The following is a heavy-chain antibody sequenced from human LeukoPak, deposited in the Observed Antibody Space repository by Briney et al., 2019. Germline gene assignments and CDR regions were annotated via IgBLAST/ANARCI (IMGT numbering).Heavy chain of an antibody. Sequence: GGSLRLSCTVSGFTVSSNSMSWVRQAPGKGLEWVSGINWNGGSTGYADSVKGRFTISRDNAKNSLYLQMNSLRAEDTALYYCAREYSSGWSWGQGTLVTVSS. CDR3: AREYSSGWS. V-gene: IGHV3-20*04. J-gene: IGHJ5*02. CDR1: GFTVSSNS. CDR2: INWNGGST. D-gene: IGHD6-19*01.